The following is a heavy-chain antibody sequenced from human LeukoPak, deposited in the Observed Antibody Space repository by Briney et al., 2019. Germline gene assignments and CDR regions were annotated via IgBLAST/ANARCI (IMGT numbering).Heavy chain of an antibody. CDR1: GFTFSSYA. D-gene: IGHD4-11*01. Sequence: GGSLRLSCAASGFTFSSYAMSWVRQAPGKGLEWVSAISGSGGSTYYADSVKGRFTISRDNSKNTLYLQMNSLRAEDTAVYYCAKVGQQYSNSLEDFDYWGQGTLVTVSS. V-gene: IGHV3-23*01. CDR2: ISGSGGST. J-gene: IGHJ4*02. CDR3: AKVGQQYSNSLEDFDY.